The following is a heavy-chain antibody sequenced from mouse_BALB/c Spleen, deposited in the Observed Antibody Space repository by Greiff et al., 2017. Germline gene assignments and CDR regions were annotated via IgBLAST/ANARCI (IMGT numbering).Heavy chain of an antibody. V-gene: IGHV5-17*02. Sequence: EVKLLESGGGLVQPGGSRKLSCAASGFTFSSFGMHWVRQAPEKGLEWVAYISSGSSTIYYADTVKGRFTISRDNPKNTLFLQMTSLRSEDTAMYYCARVGNYAMDYWGQGTSVTVSS. CDR2: ISSGSSTI. J-gene: IGHJ4*01. CDR3: ARVGNYAMDY. CDR1: GFTFSSFG. D-gene: IGHD1-1*02.